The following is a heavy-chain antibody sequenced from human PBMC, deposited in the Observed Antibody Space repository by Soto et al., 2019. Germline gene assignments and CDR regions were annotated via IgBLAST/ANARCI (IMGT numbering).Heavy chain of an antibody. CDR3: ARLLGSSWYFGY. J-gene: IGHJ4*02. D-gene: IGHD6-13*01. Sequence: SETLSLTCTVSGGSISSYYWSWIRQPPGKGLEWIGYIYYSGSTNYNPSLKSRVTISVDTSKNQFSLKLSSVTAADTAVYYCARLLGSSWYFGYWGQGTLVTVSS. CDR2: IYYSGST. CDR1: GGSISSYY. V-gene: IGHV4-59*08.